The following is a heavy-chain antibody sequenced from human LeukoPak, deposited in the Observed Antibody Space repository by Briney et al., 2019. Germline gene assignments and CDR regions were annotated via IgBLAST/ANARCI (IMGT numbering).Heavy chain of an antibody. J-gene: IGHJ4*02. CDR3: ARDFGDYYFDY. D-gene: IGHD4-17*01. V-gene: IGHV3-7*01. CDR2: IKQDGTEK. Sequence: PGGSLRLSCAASGFTFSSYWMSWVRQAPGKGLEWVAIIKQDGTEKYYVDSVKGRFTISRDNSKNTLYLQMNSLRAEDTAVYYCARDFGDYYFDYWGQGTLVTVSS. CDR1: GFTFSSYW.